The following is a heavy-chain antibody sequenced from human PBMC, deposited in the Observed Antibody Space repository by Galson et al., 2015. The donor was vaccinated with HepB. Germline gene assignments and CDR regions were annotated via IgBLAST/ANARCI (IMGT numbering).Heavy chain of an antibody. CDR3: ARVDTAMGRGDAFEI. V-gene: IGHV3-30*04. CDR1: GFTFSSYA. D-gene: IGHD5-18*01. CDR2: ISYDGSNK. Sequence: SLRLSCAASGFTFSSYAMHWVRQAPGKGLEWVAVISYDGSNKYYADSVKGRFTISRDNSKNTLYLQMNSLRAEDTAVYYCARVDTAMGRGDAFEIWGQGTMVTVSP. J-gene: IGHJ3*02.